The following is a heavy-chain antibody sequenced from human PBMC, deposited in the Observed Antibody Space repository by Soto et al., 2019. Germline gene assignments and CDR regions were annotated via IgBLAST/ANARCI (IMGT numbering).Heavy chain of an antibody. CDR3: ARHSGYDYVFDY. V-gene: IGHV1-2*02. Sequence: ASVKVSCKASGYTFTGYYIHWVRQAPGQGLEWMGWINPNNGDKNFAQKFQGRVTMTRDTSTSTADMDLSSLRFDDTAVYYCARHSGYDYVFDYWGQGTLVTVSS. D-gene: IGHD5-12*01. J-gene: IGHJ4*02. CDR2: INPNNGDK. CDR1: GYTFTGYY.